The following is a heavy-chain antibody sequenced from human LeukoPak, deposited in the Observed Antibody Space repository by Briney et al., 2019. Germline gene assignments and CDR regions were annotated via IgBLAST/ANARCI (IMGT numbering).Heavy chain of an antibody. CDR3: AKPVRGSNRPYYFDY. V-gene: IGHV3-23*01. Sequence: GGSLRLSCAASGFTFSSYAMSWVRQAPGKGLEWVSAISGSGGSTFYADSVKGRFTISRDNSKNTLYLQMNSLRAEDTAVYYCAKPVRGSNRPYYFDYWGQGTLVTVSS. D-gene: IGHD1-26*01. CDR2: ISGSGGST. J-gene: IGHJ4*02. CDR1: GFTFSSYA.